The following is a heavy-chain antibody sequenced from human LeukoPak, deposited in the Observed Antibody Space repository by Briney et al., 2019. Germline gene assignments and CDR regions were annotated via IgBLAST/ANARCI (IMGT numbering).Heavy chain of an antibody. CDR1: GYTFTNFG. J-gene: IGHJ4*02. D-gene: IGHD3-3*01. CDR3: ARGTYYDLN. Sequence: ASVKVSCKASGYTFTNFGISWVRQAPGQGLEWMGWINAHDGKRNYALKHEDRVIMTTDTSTSTVYMELRGLRSDDTAVYYCARGTYYDLNWGQRTLVTVSS. V-gene: IGHV1-18*01. CDR2: INAHDGKR.